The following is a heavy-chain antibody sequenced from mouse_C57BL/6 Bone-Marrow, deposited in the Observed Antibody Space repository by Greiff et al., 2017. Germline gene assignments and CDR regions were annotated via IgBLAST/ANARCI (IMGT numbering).Heavy chain of an antibody. J-gene: IGHJ4*01. CDR1: GYTFTSYW. Sequence: QVQLQQSGAELVKPGASVKLSCKASGYTFTSYWMHWVKQRPGQGLEWIGMIHPNSGSTNYNEKFKSKATLTVDKSSSTAYMQLSSLTSEDSAVYYCAGCSPCAMDYWGQGTAVTVSS. CDR3: AGCSPCAMDY. CDR2: IHPNSGST. V-gene: IGHV1-64*01. D-gene: IGHD6-1*01.